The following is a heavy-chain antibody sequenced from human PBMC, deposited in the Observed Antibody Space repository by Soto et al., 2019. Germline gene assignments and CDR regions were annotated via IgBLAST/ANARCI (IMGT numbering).Heavy chain of an antibody. CDR1: GGSISSGGYY. D-gene: IGHD3-22*01. CDR2: IYYSRST. V-gene: IGHV4-31*03. J-gene: IGHJ5*02. CDR3: ARTSYDSSGTAADP. Sequence: PSETLSLTCTVSGGSISSGGYYWSWIRQHPGKGLEWIGYIYYSRSTYYNPSLKSRVTISVDTSKNQFSLKLSSVTAADTAVYYCARTSYDSSGTAADPWGQGTLVTVSS.